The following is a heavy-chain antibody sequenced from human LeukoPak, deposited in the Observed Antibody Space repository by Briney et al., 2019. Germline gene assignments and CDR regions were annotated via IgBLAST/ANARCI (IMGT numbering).Heavy chain of an antibody. V-gene: IGHV1-2*02. CDR1: GYTFTSYG. CDR3: ARVPTNLWFAEGGYWFDP. Sequence: ASVKVSCKASGYTFTSYGISWVRQAPGQGLEWMGWINPNSGGTNYAQKFQGRVTMTRDTSISTAYMELSRLRSDDTAVYYCARVPTNLWFAEGGYWFDPWGRGTLVTVSS. J-gene: IGHJ5*02. CDR2: INPNSGGT. D-gene: IGHD3-10*01.